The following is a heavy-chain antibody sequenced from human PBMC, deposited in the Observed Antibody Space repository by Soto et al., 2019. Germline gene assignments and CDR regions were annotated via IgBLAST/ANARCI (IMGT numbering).Heavy chain of an antibody. CDR3: ARVRYSSSSEGWFDP. CDR2: IYHSGST. J-gene: IGHJ5*02. D-gene: IGHD6-6*01. CDR1: GYSISSGYY. Sequence: SETLSLTCAVSGYSISSGYYWCWIRQPPGKGLEWIGSIYHSGSTYYNPSLKSRVTISVDTSKNQFSLKLSSVTAADTAVYYCARVRYSSSSEGWFDPWGQGTLVTVSS. V-gene: IGHV4-38-2*01.